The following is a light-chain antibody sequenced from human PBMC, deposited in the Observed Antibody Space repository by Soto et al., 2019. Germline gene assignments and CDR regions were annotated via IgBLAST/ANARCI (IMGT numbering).Light chain of an antibody. CDR1: SSDIGGYDR. CDR3: SSYTSSSTLV. J-gene: IGLJ2*01. V-gene: IGLV2-18*02. CDR2: EVS. Sequence: QSALTQPPSVSGSPGQSVTISCTGTSSDIGGYDRVSWYQQPPGTATKLMIYEVSNRPSGVPDRFSGSKSGNTASLTSSGLQAEDAADYYCSSYTSSSTLVFGGGTKLTVL.